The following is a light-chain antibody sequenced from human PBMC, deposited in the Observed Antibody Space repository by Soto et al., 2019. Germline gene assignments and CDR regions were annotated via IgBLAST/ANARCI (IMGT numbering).Light chain of an antibody. Sequence: EILITQSPSTLSVSTGERATLSCRASQSVSSNLAWYQQKPGQAPRLLIYGASTRATGIPARFSGSGSGTEFTLTISSLQSEDFAVYYCQQYNNLPRTFGQGTKVDIK. V-gene: IGKV3-15*01. J-gene: IGKJ1*01. CDR3: QQYNNLPRT. CDR1: QSVSSN. CDR2: GAS.